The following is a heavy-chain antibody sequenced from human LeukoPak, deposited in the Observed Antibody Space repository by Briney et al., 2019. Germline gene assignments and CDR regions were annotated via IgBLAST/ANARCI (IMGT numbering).Heavy chain of an antibody. D-gene: IGHD3-10*01. CDR1: GYTLTSYD. Sequence: ASVKVSCKASGYTLTSYDINWVRQATGQGLEWRGSMNPNSGNTGYAQKFQGRVTMTRNTSISTAYMELSSLRSEDTAVYYCARVRPGGSGSKKAYYFDYWGQGTLVTVSS. CDR2: MNPNSGNT. CDR3: ARVRPGGSGSKKAYYFDY. J-gene: IGHJ4*02. V-gene: IGHV1-8*01.